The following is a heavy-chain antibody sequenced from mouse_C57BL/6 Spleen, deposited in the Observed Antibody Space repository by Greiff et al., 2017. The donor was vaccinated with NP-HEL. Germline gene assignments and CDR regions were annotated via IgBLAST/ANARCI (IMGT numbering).Heavy chain of an antibody. CDR2: INPGSGGT. Sequence: VQLQQSGAELVRPGTSVKVSCKASGYAFTNYLIEWVKQRPGQGLEWIGVINPGSGGTNYNEKFKGKATLTADKSSSTAYMQLSSLTSEESAVYFCARTTVVATHWYFDVWGTGTTVTVSS. CDR3: ARTTVVATHWYFDV. D-gene: IGHD1-1*01. CDR1: GYAFTNYL. V-gene: IGHV1-54*01. J-gene: IGHJ1*03.